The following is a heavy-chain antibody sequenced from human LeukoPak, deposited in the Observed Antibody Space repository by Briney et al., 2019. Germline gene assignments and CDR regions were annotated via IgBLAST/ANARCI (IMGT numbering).Heavy chain of an antibody. J-gene: IGHJ4*02. CDR2: TSSGGNTI. D-gene: IGHD1-26*01. CDR1: GFTFSSYE. V-gene: IGHV3-48*03. CDR3: AREGGSYYFDY. Sequence: GGSLRLSCAASGFTFSSYEMNWVRQAPGKGLEWVSYTSSGGNTIYYADSVKGRFSISRDNAKNSLYLQMNSLRAEDTAVYYCAREGGSYYFDYWGQGTLVTVSS.